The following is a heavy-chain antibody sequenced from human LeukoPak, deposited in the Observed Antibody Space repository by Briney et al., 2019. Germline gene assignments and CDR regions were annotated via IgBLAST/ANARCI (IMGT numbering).Heavy chain of an antibody. Sequence: PGGSLRLSCAASGFTVSSIYMTWVRQAPGKGLEWVSVIYSGGSTYYADSVKGRFTISRDKSKNTLYLQMNSPRAEDTAVYYCASGYYDVLTGHAYWGQGTLVTVSS. CDR2: IYSGGST. CDR1: GFTVSSIY. D-gene: IGHD3-9*01. J-gene: IGHJ4*02. V-gene: IGHV3-53*01. CDR3: ASGYYDVLTGHAY.